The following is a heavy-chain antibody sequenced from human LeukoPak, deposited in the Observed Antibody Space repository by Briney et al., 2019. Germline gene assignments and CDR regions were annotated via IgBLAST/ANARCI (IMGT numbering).Heavy chain of an antibody. D-gene: IGHD1-26*01. V-gene: IGHV3-30*18. J-gene: IGHJ4*02. CDR3: AKLVGATTSHRDY. CDR1: GFTFSSCG. Sequence: PGGSLRLSCAASGFTFSSCGMHWVRQAPGKGLEWVAVISYDGSNKYYADSVKGRFTISRDNSKNTLYLQMNSLRAEDTAVYYCAKLVGATTSHRDYWGQGTLVTVSS. CDR2: ISYDGSNK.